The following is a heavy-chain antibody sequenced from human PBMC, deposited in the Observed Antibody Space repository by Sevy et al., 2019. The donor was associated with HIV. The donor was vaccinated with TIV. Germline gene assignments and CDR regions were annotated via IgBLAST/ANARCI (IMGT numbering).Heavy chain of an antibody. V-gene: IGHV1-24*01. CDR3: ATVGLSYFSGSSSYQGYWFDP. Sequence: ASVKVSCKVSGYTLTKLSIDWVRQAPGKALEWMGEFDPQDVKTISSQRFQGRLTMTADTSTDTAYMELCSLTSEETAVYYCATVGLSYFSGSSSYQGYWFDPWGQGTLLTVSS. CDR2: FDPQDVKT. J-gene: IGHJ5*02. D-gene: IGHD2-15*01. CDR1: GYTLTKLS.